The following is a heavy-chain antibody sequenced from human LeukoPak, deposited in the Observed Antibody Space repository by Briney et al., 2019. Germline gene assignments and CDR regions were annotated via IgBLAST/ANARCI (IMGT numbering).Heavy chain of an antibody. CDR3: ARAAYCGGDCYLFDY. CDR1: GGSISSSSYY. D-gene: IGHD2-21*02. V-gene: IGHV4-39*01. Sequence: KASETLSLTCTVSGGSISSSSYYWGWIRQPPGKGLEWIGSIYYSGSTYYNPSLKSRVTISVDTSKNQFSLKLSSLTAADTAVYYCARAAYCGGDCYLFDYWGQGTLVTVFS. CDR2: IYYSGST. J-gene: IGHJ4*02.